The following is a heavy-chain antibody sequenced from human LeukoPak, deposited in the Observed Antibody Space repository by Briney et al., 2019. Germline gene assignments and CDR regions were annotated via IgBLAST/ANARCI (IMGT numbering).Heavy chain of an antibody. CDR1: GGSFSGYY. CDR3: AGGPAWAGNAFDF. J-gene: IGHJ4*02. V-gene: IGHV4-34*01. Sequence: SETLSLTCAVYGGSFSGYYWSWIRQPPGKGLEWIGEINHSGSTNYNPSLKRRVTILVDKSKSQVLLILRSATVADTAVYQCAGGPAWAGNAFDFWSQGSLVTVSS. CDR2: INHSGST. D-gene: IGHD6-19*01.